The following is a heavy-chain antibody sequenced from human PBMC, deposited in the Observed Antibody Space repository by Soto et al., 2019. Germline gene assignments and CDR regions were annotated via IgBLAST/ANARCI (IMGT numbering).Heavy chain of an antibody. J-gene: IGHJ3*02. V-gene: IGHV5-51*01. CDR2: IYAADSDT. D-gene: IGHD5-12*01. CDR1: GYRFTNYW. Sequence: GESLKISCKASGYRFTNYWIGWVRQMPGKGLEWMGIIYAADSDTRYSPSFQGQVIISVDKSISTAYLQWSSLKASDTAMYYCERPNGRGYGDAFDIWRQGTLVTVSS. CDR3: ERPNGRGYGDAFDI.